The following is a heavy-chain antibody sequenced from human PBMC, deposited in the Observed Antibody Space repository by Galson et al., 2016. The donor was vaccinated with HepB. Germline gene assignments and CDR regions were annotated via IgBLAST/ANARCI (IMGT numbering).Heavy chain of an antibody. CDR1: GGSVSSSSH. D-gene: IGHD3-22*01. J-gene: IGHJ4*02. CDR2: IYYSGST. Sequence: LSLTCTVSGGSVSSSSHWGWIRQPPGKGLEWIGSIYYSGSTYYNPSLKSRITISVDTSKNQFSLKLSSVTAADTAVYYCAGLGYDSSGYYLPHFDYGGQGTLVTVSS. V-gene: IGHV4-39*01. CDR3: AGLGYDSSGYYLPHFDY.